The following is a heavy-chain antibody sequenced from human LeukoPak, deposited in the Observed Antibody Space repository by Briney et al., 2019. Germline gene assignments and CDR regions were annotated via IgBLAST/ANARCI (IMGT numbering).Heavy chain of an antibody. CDR2: IRYDGSNK. V-gene: IGHV3-30*02. CDR1: GFTFSSYG. J-gene: IGHJ6*03. D-gene: IGHD1-26*01. CDR3: AKDKGVGANLYYYYYYMDV. Sequence: GGSLRLSCAASGFTFSSYGMHWVRQAPGKGLEWVAFIRYDGSNKYYADSVKGRYTISRDNSKNTLYLQMNSLRAEDTAVYYCAKDKGVGANLYYYYYYMDVWGKGTTVTVSS.